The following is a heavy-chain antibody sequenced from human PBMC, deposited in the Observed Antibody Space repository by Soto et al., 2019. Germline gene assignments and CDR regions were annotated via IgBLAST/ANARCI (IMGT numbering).Heavy chain of an antibody. D-gene: IGHD5-12*01. J-gene: IGHJ5*02. CDR1: GGSISSGDYY. V-gene: IGHV4-30-4*01. CDR2: IYYSGST. CDR3: ARDRGVATIFRCFDP. Sequence: QVQLQESGPGLVKPSQTLSLTCTVSGGSISSGDYYWSWIRQPPGKGLEWIGNIYYSGSTYYNPYLKNRVTISVDTSKNRFSLKLSSVTAADTAVYYCARDRGVATIFRCFDPWGQGTLVIVSS.